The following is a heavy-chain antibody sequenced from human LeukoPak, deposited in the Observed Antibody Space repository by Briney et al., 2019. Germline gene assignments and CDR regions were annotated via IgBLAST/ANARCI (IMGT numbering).Heavy chain of an antibody. Sequence: GGSLRLSCATSGFTFSTYGMNWVRRAPGKGLEWVSGIGASGGSTYYADSVKGRFTISRDNSKNTLYLQMSSLRAEDTAVYYCARDRGYSSFDYWGQGTLVTVSS. CDR1: GFTFSTYG. J-gene: IGHJ4*02. CDR3: ARDRGYSSFDY. V-gene: IGHV3-23*01. CDR2: IGASGGST. D-gene: IGHD6-19*01.